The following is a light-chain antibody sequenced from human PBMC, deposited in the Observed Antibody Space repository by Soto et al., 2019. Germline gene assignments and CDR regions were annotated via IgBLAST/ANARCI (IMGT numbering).Light chain of an antibody. CDR1: NSNIGNNF. V-gene: IGLV1-51*01. CDR3: AAGGGRLTAVV. CDR2: DDS. J-gene: IGLJ3*02. Sequence: QSVLTQPPSVSAAPGQTVTISCTGHNSNIGNNFVSWYQLLPTTAPKLLIFDDSQRPSGIPDRYFGSKSGTSATLAITGLQTGDEGDYFLAAGGGRLTAVVFGGGTKLTVL.